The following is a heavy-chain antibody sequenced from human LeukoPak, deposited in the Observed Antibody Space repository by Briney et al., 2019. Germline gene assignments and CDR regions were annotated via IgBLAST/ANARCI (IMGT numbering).Heavy chain of an antibody. D-gene: IGHD2-15*01. CDR1: GGTFSSYA. V-gene: IGHV1-69*06. CDR3: ASNPTPKRYCSGGSCYSRRGYYFDY. J-gene: IGHJ4*02. CDR2: SIPIFGTA. Sequence: ASVKVSCKASGGTFSSYAISWVRQAPGQGLEWMGGSIPIFGTANYAQKFQGRVIITADKSTSTAYMELRSLRSEDTAVYYCASNPTPKRYCSGGSCYSRRGYYFDYWGQGTLVTVSS.